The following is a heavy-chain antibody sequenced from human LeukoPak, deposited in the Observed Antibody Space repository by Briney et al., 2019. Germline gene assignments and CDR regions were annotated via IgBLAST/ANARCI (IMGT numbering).Heavy chain of an antibody. V-gene: IGHV4-59*01. CDR2: IYYSGST. J-gene: IGHJ3*02. Sequence: SETLSLTCTVSGGSISSYYWSWIRQPPGKGPEWIGYIYYSGSTNYNPSLKSRVTISVDTSKNQFSLKLSSVTAADTAVYYCAREGSGMAQIGAFDIWGQGTMVTVSS. D-gene: IGHD3-10*01. CDR1: GGSISSYY. CDR3: AREGSGMAQIGAFDI.